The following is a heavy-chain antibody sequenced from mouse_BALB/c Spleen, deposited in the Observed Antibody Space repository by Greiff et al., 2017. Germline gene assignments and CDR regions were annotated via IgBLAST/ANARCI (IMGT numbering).Heavy chain of an antibody. CDR3: TSPRGKSAMDY. D-gene: IGHD1-1*02. CDR1: GYTFTDYE. Sequence: VQLQQSGAELVRPGASVTLSCKASGYTFTDYEMHWVKQTPVHGLEWIGAIDPETGGTAYNQKFKGKATLTADKSSSTAYMELRSLTSEDSAVYYCTSPRGKSAMDYWGQGTSVTVSS. J-gene: IGHJ4*01. V-gene: IGHV1-15*01. CDR2: IDPETGGT.